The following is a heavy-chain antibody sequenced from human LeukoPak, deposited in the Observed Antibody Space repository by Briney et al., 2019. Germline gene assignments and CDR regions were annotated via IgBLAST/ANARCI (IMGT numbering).Heavy chain of an antibody. CDR2: ISGSCGST. D-gene: IGHD6-13*01. CDR1: GFTFSSYG. J-gene: IGHJ4*02. Sequence: GGSLRLSCAASGFTFSSYGMGWVRQAPGKGLEWVSAISGSCGSTYYADSVKGRFTISRDNSKNTLYLQMNSLRAEDTAVYYCARSSIAAGGVLDYWGQGTLVTVSS. V-gene: IGHV3-23*01. CDR3: ARSSIAAGGVLDY.